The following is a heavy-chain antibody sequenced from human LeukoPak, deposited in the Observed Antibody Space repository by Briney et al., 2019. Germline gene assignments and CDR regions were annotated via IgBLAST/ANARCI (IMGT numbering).Heavy chain of an antibody. Sequence: SETLSLTCTVSGGSINNYYWSWIRQPPGKGLGWIGYIHYSGSTLYNPSLKSRVTISVDTSKNQFSLNLNSVTAADTAVYYCARKGEHYYDSGKLWPAWFDPWGQGTLVTVSS. CDR1: GGSINNYY. CDR3: ARKGEHYYDSGKLWPAWFDP. V-gene: IGHV4-59*01. D-gene: IGHD3-10*01. J-gene: IGHJ5*02. CDR2: IHYSGST.